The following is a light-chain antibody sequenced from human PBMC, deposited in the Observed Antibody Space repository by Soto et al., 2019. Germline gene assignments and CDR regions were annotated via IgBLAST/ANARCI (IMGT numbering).Light chain of an antibody. V-gene: IGLV1-44*01. J-gene: IGLJ3*02. CDR3: AAWDDSLNGWV. CDR2: NND. Sequence: QSVLTQPPSASGTPGQRVSISCSGSSSNIGSNAVNWYQQLPGTAPKLLIYNNDQRPSGVPDRFSGSKSGTSASLAISGLQSDDETDYFCAAWDDSLNGWVSGGGTQLTVL. CDR1: SSNIGSNA.